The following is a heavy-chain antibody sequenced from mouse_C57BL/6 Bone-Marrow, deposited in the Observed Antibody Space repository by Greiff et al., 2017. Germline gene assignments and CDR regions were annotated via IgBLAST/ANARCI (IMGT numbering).Heavy chain of an antibody. J-gene: IGHJ3*01. CDR2: IYPRSGNT. Sequence: VQLVESGAELARPGASVKLSCKASGYTFTSYGISWVKQRTGQGLEWIGEIYPRSGNTYYNEKFKGKATLTADKSSSTAYMELRSLTSEDSAVYFCARSCYYGSREAWFAYWGQGTLVTVSA. CDR3: ARSCYYGSREAWFAY. CDR1: GYTFTSYG. D-gene: IGHD1-1*01. V-gene: IGHV1-81*01.